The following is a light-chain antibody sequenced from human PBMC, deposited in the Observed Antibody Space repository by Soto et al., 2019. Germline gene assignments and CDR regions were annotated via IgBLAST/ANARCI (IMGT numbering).Light chain of an antibody. CDR1: QNIRNN. CDR2: GAS. V-gene: IGKV3-15*01. CDR3: QQYNNWPPWT. J-gene: IGKJ1*01. Sequence: EVVMTQSPASLSVSPGERVTLSCRASQNIRNNLAWYQQKPGQSPRLLLSGASTREAGVPGRFSGSGSGTEFTILISRLQSEDFAIYYCQQYNNWPPWTFGQGTKV.